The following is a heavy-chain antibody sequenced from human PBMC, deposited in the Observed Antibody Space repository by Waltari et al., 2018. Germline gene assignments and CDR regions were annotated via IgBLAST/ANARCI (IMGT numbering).Heavy chain of an antibody. Sequence: QVQLQESGPGLVKPSETLSLTCAVSGYSISSGYYWGWIRQPPGKGLEWIGSIYHSGSTYYNPSLKSRVTISVDTSKNQFSLKLSSVTAADTAVYYCASGTFQHWGQGTLVTVSS. J-gene: IGHJ1*01. CDR3: ASGTFQH. CDR2: IYHSGST. D-gene: IGHD1-26*01. CDR1: GYSISSGYY. V-gene: IGHV4-38-2*01.